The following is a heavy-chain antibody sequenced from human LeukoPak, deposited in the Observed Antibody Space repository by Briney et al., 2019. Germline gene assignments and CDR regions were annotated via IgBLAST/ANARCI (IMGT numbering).Heavy chain of an antibody. CDR2: INHSGST. CDR1: GGSFSGYY. J-gene: IGHJ4*02. D-gene: IGHD5-18*01. CDR3: ARAYAVPVDTAMEFDY. Sequence: SETLSLTCAVYGGSFSGYYWSWIRQPPGEGLEWIGEINHSGSTNYNPSLKSRVTISVDTSKNQFSLKLSSVTAADTAVYYCARAYAVPVDTAMEFDYWGQGTLVTVSS. V-gene: IGHV4-34*01.